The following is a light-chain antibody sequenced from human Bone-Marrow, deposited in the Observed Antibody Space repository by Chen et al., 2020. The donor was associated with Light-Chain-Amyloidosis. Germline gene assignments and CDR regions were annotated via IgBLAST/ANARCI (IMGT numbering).Light chain of an antibody. CDR2: DAS. CDR3: QQRSSWRT. CDR1: QSVSSY. V-gene: IGKV3-11*01. J-gene: IGKJ4*01. Sequence: EIVLTQSPATLSLSPGERATLSCRASQSVSSYLAWYQQKPGQAPRLLIYDASNRATGIPARFSGSGSGTDFTLTISSLEPEDFAVYYCQQRSSWRTFGGGPGWRSN.